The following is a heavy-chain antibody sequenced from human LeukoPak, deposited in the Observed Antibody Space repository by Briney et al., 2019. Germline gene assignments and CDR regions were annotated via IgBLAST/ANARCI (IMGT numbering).Heavy chain of an antibody. D-gene: IGHD6-19*01. CDR1: GGTFSSYA. CDR2: IIPIFGRA. CDR3: ARLGEPQWLVPDY. Sequence: SVTVSCKASGGTFSSYAISWVRQPPAQGLEWMGRIIPIFGRANYAQKFQGRVTITTDESTSTAYMELSSLRSEDTAVYYCARLGEPQWLVPDYWGQGTLVTVSS. V-gene: IGHV1-69*05. J-gene: IGHJ4*02.